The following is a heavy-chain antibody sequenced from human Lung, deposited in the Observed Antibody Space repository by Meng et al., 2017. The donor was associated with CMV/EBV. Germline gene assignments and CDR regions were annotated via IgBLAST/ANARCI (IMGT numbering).Heavy chain of an antibody. CDR1: GYIFSGYY. V-gene: IGHV1-2*02. CDR3: ARGLGDYCSTTSCSYGVDV. D-gene: IGHD2-2*01. Sequence: ASXXVSXKASGYIFSGYYIHWVRQAPGQGLEWMGWINPNSGGTNYAQKFQGRVTMTRDTSISTAYMDLSRLKSDDTAVYYCARGLGDYCSTTSCSYGVDVWGQGTTVTVSS. CDR2: INPNSGGT. J-gene: IGHJ6*02.